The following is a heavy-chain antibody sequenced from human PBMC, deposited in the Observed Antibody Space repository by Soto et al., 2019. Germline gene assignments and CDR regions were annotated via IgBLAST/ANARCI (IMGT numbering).Heavy chain of an antibody. Sequence: SETLSLTCAVYGGSFIGYYWSWIRQPPGKGLEWIGEINHSGSTNYNPSLKSRVTISVDTSKNQFSLKLSSVTAADTAVYYCARSRWTLGAYYYGSGSYYMDVWGKGTTVTVSS. D-gene: IGHD3-10*01. CDR3: ARSRWTLGAYYYGSGSYYMDV. V-gene: IGHV4-34*01. CDR2: INHSGST. J-gene: IGHJ6*03. CDR1: GGSFIGYY.